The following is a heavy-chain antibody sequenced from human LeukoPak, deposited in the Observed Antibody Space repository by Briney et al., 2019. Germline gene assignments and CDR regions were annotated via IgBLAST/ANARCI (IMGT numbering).Heavy chain of an antibody. CDR1: GFTFSSSA. Sequence: GGSLRLSCAASGFTFSSSAMSWVRQAPGKGLEWVSSISGSGDSTYYADSVKGRFTISRDNPKNSLYLQMSSLRAEDTALYYCARGGVAFDNWGQGTLVTVSS. J-gene: IGHJ3*02. CDR2: ISGSGDST. V-gene: IGHV3-23*01. D-gene: IGHD1-26*01. CDR3: ARGGVAFDN.